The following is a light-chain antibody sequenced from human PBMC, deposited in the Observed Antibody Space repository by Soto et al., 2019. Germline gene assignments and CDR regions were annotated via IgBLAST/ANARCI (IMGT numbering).Light chain of an antibody. CDR2: DAS. J-gene: IGKJ1*01. CDR1: QDISKF. CDR3: QQNYGTPGT. Sequence: DIQMTQSPSSLSASIGDRVSFTCQASQDISKFLNWYQHKPGQAPSLLIYDASKSHFGVPSRFSGSGSGTDFTFTISSLQPEDNATYYCQQNYGTPGTFGQGTKVDIK. V-gene: IGKV1-33*01.